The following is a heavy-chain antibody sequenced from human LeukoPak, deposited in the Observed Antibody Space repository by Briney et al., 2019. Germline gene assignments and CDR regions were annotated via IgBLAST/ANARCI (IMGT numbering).Heavy chain of an antibody. J-gene: IGHJ4*02. CDR3: TLYNY. CDR1: GYSFTSQD. CDR2: INPDNGYT. D-gene: IGHD2-2*02. Sequence: GESLKISCKGSGYSFTSQDMHWVRQAPGQRLEWLGCINPDNGYTTYSQEFQGRVTITRDTSASTAYMELSSLRSEDLAVYYCTLYNYWGQGTLVTVSS. V-gene: IGHV1-3*03.